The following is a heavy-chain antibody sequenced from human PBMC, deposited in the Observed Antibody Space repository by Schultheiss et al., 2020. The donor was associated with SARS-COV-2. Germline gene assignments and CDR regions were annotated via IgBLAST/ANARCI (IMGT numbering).Heavy chain of an antibody. J-gene: IGHJ2*01. V-gene: IGHV4-59*12. D-gene: IGHD6-19*01. CDR2: IYYSGST. Sequence: SETLSLTCTVSGGSISSYYWSWIRQPPGKGLEWIGHIYYSGSTNYNPSLKSRVTISVDTSKNQFSLKLSSVTAADTAVYYCARDPSGWPNWYFDLWGRGTLVTVSS. CDR3: ARDPSGWPNWYFDL. CDR1: GGSISSYY.